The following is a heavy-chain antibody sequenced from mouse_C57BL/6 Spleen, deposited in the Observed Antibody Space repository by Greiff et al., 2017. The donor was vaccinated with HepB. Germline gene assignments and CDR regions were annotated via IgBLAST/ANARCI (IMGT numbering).Heavy chain of an antibody. V-gene: IGHV1-4*01. D-gene: IGHD2-4*01. CDR3: ARFSDYAPFAY. Sequence: QVQLQQSGAELARPGASVKMSCKASGYTFTSYTMHWVKQRPGEGLEWIGYINPSSGYTKYNQKFKDKATLTSDKSSSTAYMQLISLTSEDSAVYYCARFSDYAPFAYWGQGTLVTVSA. J-gene: IGHJ3*01. CDR2: INPSSGYT. CDR1: GYTFTSYT.